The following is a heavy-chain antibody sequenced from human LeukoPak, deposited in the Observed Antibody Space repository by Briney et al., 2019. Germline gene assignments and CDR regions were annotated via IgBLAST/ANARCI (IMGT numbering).Heavy chain of an antibody. D-gene: IGHD6-19*01. Sequence: GGSLRLSCAASGFTFSSYSMNWVRQAPGKGLEWVSSISSSSSYIYYADSVKGRFTISRDNAKNSLYLQMNSLRAEDTAVYYCAREWYSSGWCPGDHDAFDIWGQGTMVTVSS. CDR3: AREWYSSGWCPGDHDAFDI. CDR2: ISSSSSYI. V-gene: IGHV3-21*01. J-gene: IGHJ3*02. CDR1: GFTFSSYS.